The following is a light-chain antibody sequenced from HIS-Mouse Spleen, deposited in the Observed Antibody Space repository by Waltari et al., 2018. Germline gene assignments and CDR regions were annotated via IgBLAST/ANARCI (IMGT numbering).Light chain of an antibody. J-gene: IGLJ1*01. CDR3: CSYAGSYTGV. CDR2: DVS. Sequence: QSALTQPRSVSGSPGQSVPISCTGTSSDVGGYNHVSWYQQHPGKAPKLMIYDVSKRPSGVPDRFSGSKSGNTASLTISGLQAEDEADYYCCSYAGSYTGVFGTGTKVTVL. V-gene: IGLV2-11*02. CDR1: SSDVGGYNH.